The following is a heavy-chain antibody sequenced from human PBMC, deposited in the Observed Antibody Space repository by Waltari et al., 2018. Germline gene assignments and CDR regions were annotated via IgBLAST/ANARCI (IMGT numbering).Heavy chain of an antibody. Sequence: EVQLVESGGGLVKPGESLRLSCVASGFTFDNYNMNWVRQAPGKGLEWVSSISGGSDYIYYADPLRGRFTISRDNAKNSLYLQMNSLRADDTAVYYCARAPWERFLDWSLKYYYGMDVWGQGTTVTVSS. J-gene: IGHJ6*02. CDR2: ISGGSDYI. CDR1: GFTFDNYN. V-gene: IGHV3-21*01. CDR3: ARAPWERFLDWSLKYYYGMDV. D-gene: IGHD3-3*01.